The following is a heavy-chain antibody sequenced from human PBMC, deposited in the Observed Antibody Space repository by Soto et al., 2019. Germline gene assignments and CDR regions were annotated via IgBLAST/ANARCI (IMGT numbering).Heavy chain of an antibody. J-gene: IGHJ6*02. CDR3: AKSTPDYYYYGMDV. CDR2: ISGSGGST. CDR1: GFTVSSYA. V-gene: IGHV3-23*01. Sequence: GGSLRLCGAASGFTVSSYAMSWVRQAPGKGLEWVPAISGSGGSTYYADSVKGRFTISRDNSKNTLYLQMNSLRAEDTAVYYCAKSTPDYYYYGMDVWGQGTTVTVSS.